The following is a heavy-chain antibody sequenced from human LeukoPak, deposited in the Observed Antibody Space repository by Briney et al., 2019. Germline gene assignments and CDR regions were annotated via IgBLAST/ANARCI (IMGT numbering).Heavy chain of an antibody. V-gene: IGHV3-21*01. J-gene: IGHJ4*02. CDR2: ISSSSTYI. CDR1: GFSFSTYY. Sequence: KPGGSLRLSCAASGFSFSTYYVNWVRQAPGKGLEWVSCISSSSTYIYYADSVRGRFAISRDNAKNSLYLQMNSLRAEDTAVYYCATENHGSFDYWGQGSLVTVSS. D-gene: IGHD1-14*01. CDR3: ATENHGSFDY.